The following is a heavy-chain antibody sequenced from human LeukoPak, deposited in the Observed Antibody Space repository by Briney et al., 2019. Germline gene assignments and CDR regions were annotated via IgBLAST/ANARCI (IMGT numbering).Heavy chain of an antibody. V-gene: IGHV4-31*03. CDR3: ARDHATMVRGVYGPYYYYGMDV. CDR1: GGSISSGGYY. Sequence: PSQTLSLTCTVSGGSISSGGYYWSWIRQHPGKGLEWIGYIYYSGSTYYNPCLKSRVTISVDTSKNQFSLKLSSVTAADTAVYYCARDHATMVRGVYGPYYYYGMDVWGQGTTVTVSS. D-gene: IGHD3-10*01. CDR2: IYYSGST. J-gene: IGHJ6*02.